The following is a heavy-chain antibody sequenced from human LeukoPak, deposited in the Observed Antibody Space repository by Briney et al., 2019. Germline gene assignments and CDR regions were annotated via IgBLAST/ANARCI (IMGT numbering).Heavy chain of an antibody. Sequence: SETLSLTCTVSGGSISSYYWSWIRQPPGKGLEWIGYIYYSGSTNYNPSLKSRVTISVDTSKNQFSLKLSSVTAADTAVYYCARDDYGGNPTGAFDIWCQGTMVTVSS. CDR1: GGSISSYY. CDR3: ARDDYGGNPTGAFDI. D-gene: IGHD4-23*01. J-gene: IGHJ3*02. V-gene: IGHV4-59*01. CDR2: IYYSGST.